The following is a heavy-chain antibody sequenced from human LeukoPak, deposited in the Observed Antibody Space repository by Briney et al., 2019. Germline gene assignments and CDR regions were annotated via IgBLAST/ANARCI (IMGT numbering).Heavy chain of an antibody. CDR3: AKVDCSGCSCYYPDY. CDR1: GFTFSSYA. CDR2: ISGSGGST. Sequence: GGSLRLSCAASGFTFSSYAMSWVRQATGKGLEWVSAISGSGGSTYYADSVKGRFTISRDNSKNTLYLQMNSLRAEDTAVYYCAKVDCSGCSCYYPDYWGQGTLVTVSS. J-gene: IGHJ4*02. D-gene: IGHD2-15*01. V-gene: IGHV3-23*01.